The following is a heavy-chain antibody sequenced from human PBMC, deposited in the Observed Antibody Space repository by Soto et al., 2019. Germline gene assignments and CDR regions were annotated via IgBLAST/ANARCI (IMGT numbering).Heavy chain of an antibody. CDR1: RDTFTSYY. V-gene: IGHV1-46*01. Sequence: GASVKVSCKAPRDTFTSYYINWVRQAPGQGREWMGAINPHGGSTAYAQKFKGRVTLTRDTSASTVYMEVSSLTSEDTAMYYCARSSGGNFGIIIEGTNWFAPWGQGTLVTVSS. D-gene: IGHD1-26*01. J-gene: IGHJ5*02. CDR2: INPHGGST. CDR3: ARSSGGNFGIIIEGTNWFAP.